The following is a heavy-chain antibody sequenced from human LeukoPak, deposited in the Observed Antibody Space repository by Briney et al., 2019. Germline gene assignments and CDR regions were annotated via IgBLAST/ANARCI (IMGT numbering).Heavy chain of an antibody. CDR1: SGSLSDYF. J-gene: IGHJ5*02. D-gene: IGHD6-13*01. CDR3: AREGTTDSSTWYMSWFDP. V-gene: IGHV4-34*01. CDR2: INHSGST. Sequence: SETLSLTCAVYSGSLSDYFWSWIRQSPGKGLEWIGEINHSGSTKYNPSLKGRVTISVDTSKNQFSLRLSSVTAADTAVYYCAREGTTDSSTWYMSWFDPWGQGTLVTVSS.